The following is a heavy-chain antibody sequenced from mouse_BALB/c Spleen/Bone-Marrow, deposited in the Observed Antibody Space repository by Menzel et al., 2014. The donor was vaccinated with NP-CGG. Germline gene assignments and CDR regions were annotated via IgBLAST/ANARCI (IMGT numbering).Heavy chain of an antibody. Sequence: VKLQESGAELMKPGASMKISCKATGYTFSSYWIEWVKQRPGHGLEWIGEILPGSGSTNYNEQFKGKATFTADASSSTAYMELSSLTSEDSAVYYCARFYYGNPTGYFDYWGQGTTLTVSS. CDR2: ILPGSGST. J-gene: IGHJ2*01. CDR3: ARFYYGNPTGYFDY. D-gene: IGHD2-1*01. V-gene: IGHV1-9*01. CDR1: GYTFSSYW.